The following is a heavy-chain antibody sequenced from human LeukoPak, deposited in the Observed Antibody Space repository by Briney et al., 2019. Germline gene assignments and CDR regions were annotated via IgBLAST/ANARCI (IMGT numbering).Heavy chain of an antibody. CDR1: GGSISSSSYY. V-gene: IGHV4-39*01. CDR3: ASKYYDILTGYAYFDY. CDR2: IYYSGST. D-gene: IGHD3-9*01. Sequence: SETLSLTRTVSGGSISSSSYYWGWIRQPPGKGLEWIGSIYYSGSTYYNPSLKSRVTISVDTSKNQFSLKLSSVTAADTAVYYCASKYYDILTGYAYFDYWGQGTLVTVSS. J-gene: IGHJ4*02.